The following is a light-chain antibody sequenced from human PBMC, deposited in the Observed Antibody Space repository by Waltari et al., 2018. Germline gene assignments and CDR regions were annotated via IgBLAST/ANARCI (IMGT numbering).Light chain of an antibody. CDR1: TSTIGRVH. V-gene: IGLV1-47*01. J-gene: IGLJ3*02. Sequence: SVASQPPSVSVTPGTRVNISCSGSTSTIGRVHAYLYQQCPGTAPKHLLYKNSQRPSGVPDRFSGSKSGTSASLAISGLRSEDEADYYCIVWDDSLSGPVFGGGTKLTVL. CDR2: KNS. CDR3: IVWDDSLSGPV.